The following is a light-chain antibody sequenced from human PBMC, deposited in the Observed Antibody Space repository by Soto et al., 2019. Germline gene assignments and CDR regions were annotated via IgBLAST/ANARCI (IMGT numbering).Light chain of an antibody. Sequence: QSALTQPASVSGSPGQSITISCTGTSGDVGGYNFVSWYQQHPGEGPKLIIYEVTNRPSGVSDRFSGSQSGYPASLTLSGLQAVDEGDYYCSSYSSKSTPLFGGGPKLTVL. J-gene: IGLJ3*02. CDR3: SSYSSKSTPL. CDR2: EVT. V-gene: IGLV2-14*01. CDR1: SGDVGGYNF.